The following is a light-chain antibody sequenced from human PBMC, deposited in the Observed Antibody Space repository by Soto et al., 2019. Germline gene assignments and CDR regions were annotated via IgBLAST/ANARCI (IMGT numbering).Light chain of an antibody. J-gene: IGKJ4*01. V-gene: IGKV1-17*01. CDR2: SAS. Sequence: DIQMTQSPSSLSASVGDRVTITCRASQDIRNDLGWYQQKPGKAPKRLIFSASTLDSGVPSRFSGGGFGTDFTLTISSLLPEGFATYYCLHHYCYPRCLGGGTKVEIK. CDR3: LHHYCYPRC. CDR1: QDIRND.